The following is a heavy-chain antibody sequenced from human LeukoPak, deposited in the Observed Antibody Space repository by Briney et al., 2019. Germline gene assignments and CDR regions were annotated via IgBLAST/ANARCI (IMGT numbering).Heavy chain of an antibody. Sequence: PSETLSLTCTVSGGSISSYYWSWIRQPPGKGLEWIGYIYYSGSTNYNPSLKSRVTISVDTSKNQFPLKLSSVTAADTAVYYCARDGWNSSGWFDYWGQGTLVTVSS. V-gene: IGHV4-59*01. J-gene: IGHJ5*01. CDR3: ARDGWNSSGWFDY. CDR1: GGSISSYY. D-gene: IGHD6-19*01. CDR2: IYYSGST.